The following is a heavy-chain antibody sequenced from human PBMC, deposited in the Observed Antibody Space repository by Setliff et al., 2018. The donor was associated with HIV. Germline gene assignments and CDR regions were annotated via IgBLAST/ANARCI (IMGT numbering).Heavy chain of an antibody. CDR2: ISAYNGNT. D-gene: IGHD6-19*01. CDR1: GYTFTSYG. J-gene: IGHJ4*02. V-gene: IGHV1-18*01. CDR3: ARVIGYFSGWYLKY. Sequence: ASVKVSCKASGYTFTSYGISWVRQASGQGLEWMGWISAYNGNTNYAQKVQGRVTMTTDTSTSTAYMELSSLGSEDTAVYYCARVIGYFSGWYLKYWGQGTPVPSPQ.